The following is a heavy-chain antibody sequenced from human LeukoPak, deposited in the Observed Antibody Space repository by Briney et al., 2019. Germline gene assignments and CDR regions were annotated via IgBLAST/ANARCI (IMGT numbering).Heavy chain of an antibody. Sequence: PIFGTANYAQKFQGRVTITADESTSTAYMELSSLRSEDTAVYYCARERKYSGSYFYWYFDLWGRGTLVTASS. CDR3: ARERKYSGSYFYWYFDL. CDR2: PIFGTA. V-gene: IGHV1-69*01. J-gene: IGHJ2*01. D-gene: IGHD1-26*01.